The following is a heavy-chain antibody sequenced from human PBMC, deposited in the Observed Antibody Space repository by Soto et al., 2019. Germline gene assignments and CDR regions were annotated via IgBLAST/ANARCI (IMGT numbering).Heavy chain of an antibody. CDR2: ISSSSSYI. CDR3: ARVWNYGGYMDV. CDR1: GFTFSSYS. J-gene: IGHJ6*03. Sequence: GGSLRLSCAASGFTFSSYSMNWVRQAPGKGLEWVSSISSSSSYIYYADSVKGRFTISRDNAKNSLYLQMNSLRAEDTAVYYCARVWNYGGYMDVWGKGTTVTVSS. D-gene: IGHD1-7*01. V-gene: IGHV3-21*01.